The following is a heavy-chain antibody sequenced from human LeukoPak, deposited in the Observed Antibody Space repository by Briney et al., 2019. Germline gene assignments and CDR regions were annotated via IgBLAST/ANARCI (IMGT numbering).Heavy chain of an antibody. J-gene: IGHJ4*02. CDR1: GYTFTSYG. V-gene: IGHV1-18*01. CDR3: ARDRARPLNYYYGSGSYYSLDY. Sequence: ASVKVSCKASGYTFTSYGISWVRQAPGQGLEWMGWISAYNGNPNYAQKLQGRVTMTTDTYTSTAYMELRSLRSDDTAVYYCARDRARPLNYYYGSGSYYSLDYWGQGTLVTVSS. D-gene: IGHD3-10*01. CDR2: ISAYNGNP.